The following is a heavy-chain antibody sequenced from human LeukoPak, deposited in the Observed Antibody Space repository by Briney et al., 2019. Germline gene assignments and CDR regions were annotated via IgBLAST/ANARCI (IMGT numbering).Heavy chain of an antibody. D-gene: IGHD6-19*01. J-gene: IGHJ3*02. CDR2: INPNSGGT. CDR1: GYTFTGYY. V-gene: IGHV1-2*02. CDR3: ARLLQWLTMEHDAFDI. Sequence: ASVKVSCKASGYTFTGYYMHWVRQAPGQGLEWMGWINPNSGGTNYAQKFQGRVTMTRDTSISTAYMELSRLRSDDTAVYYCARLLQWLTMEHDAFDIWGQGTMVTVSS.